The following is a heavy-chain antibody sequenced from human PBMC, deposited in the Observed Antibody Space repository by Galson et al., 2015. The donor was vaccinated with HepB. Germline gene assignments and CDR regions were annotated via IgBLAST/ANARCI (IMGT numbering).Heavy chain of an antibody. V-gene: IGHV2-70*04. CDR2: IDWDDDK. J-gene: IGHJ2*01. CDR3: ARTPNRLDYGDYGGDWYFDL. Sequence: PALVKPTQTLTLTCTFSGFSLSTSGMRVSWIRQPPGKALEWLARIDWDDDKFYSTSLKTRLTISKDTSKNQVVLTMTNMDPVDTATYYCARTPNRLDYGDYGGDWYFDLWGRGTLVTVSS. D-gene: IGHD4-17*01. CDR1: GFSLSTSGMR.